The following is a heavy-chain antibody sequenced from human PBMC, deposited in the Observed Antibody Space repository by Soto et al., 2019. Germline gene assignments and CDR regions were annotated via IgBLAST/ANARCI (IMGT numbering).Heavy chain of an antibody. CDR3: ASRDPGTSVDY. CDR1: GGSFTSNNW. D-gene: IGHD1-7*01. Sequence: PSETLSLTCAVSGGSFTSNNWWTWVRQPPGQGLEWIGEIYRTGSTNYNPSLKSRVTISLDKSENQFSLKVTSLTAADTAVYYCASRDPGTSVDYWGQGTLVTVAS. V-gene: IGHV4-4*02. J-gene: IGHJ4*02. CDR2: IYRTGST.